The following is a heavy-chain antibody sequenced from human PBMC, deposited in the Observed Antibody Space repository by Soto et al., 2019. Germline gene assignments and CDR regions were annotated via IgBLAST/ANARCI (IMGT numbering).Heavy chain of an antibody. CDR2: VYQSGTT. J-gene: IGHJ4*02. D-gene: IGHD3-10*01. Sequence: PSDTLSLTCSVSGASISTSSDFWGWIRQAPGKGLEWIGNVYQSGTTRLNPSLKSRVTISVDRSKNQFSLELSSATAADTAVYYCARGGFVPPDYWGQGTLVTVSS. V-gene: IGHV4-39*01. CDR1: GASISTSSDF. CDR3: ARGGFVPPDY.